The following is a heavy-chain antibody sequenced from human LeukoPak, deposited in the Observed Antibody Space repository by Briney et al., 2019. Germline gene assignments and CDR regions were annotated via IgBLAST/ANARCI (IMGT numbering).Heavy chain of an antibody. J-gene: IGHJ6*04. V-gene: IGHV3-7*01. CDR3: AELGITMIGGV. CDR1: GFTFNNYW. Sequence: SGGSLRLSCAASGFTFNNYWMTWVRQAPGMGLEWVANIKQDGSEKYYVDSVKGRFTISRDIAKNSLYLQMNSLRAEDTAVYYCAELGITMIGGVWGKGTTVTISS. CDR2: IKQDGSEK. D-gene: IGHD3-10*02.